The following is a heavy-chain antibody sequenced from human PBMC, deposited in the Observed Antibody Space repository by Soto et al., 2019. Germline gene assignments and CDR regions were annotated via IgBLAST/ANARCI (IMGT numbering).Heavy chain of an antibody. CDR3: ARGGGFDS. CDR1: GDSISSGDNY. CDR2: IYYSGRS. J-gene: IGHJ4*02. V-gene: IGHV4-30-4*01. Sequence: SETLSLTCTVSGDSISSGDNYWSWIRQPPGKGQEWIGYIYYSGRSYYKQSLKNRVTMSVDTSKNQFSLTLTSVTAADTAVYYCARGGGFDSWGRGTLVTVSS. D-gene: IGHD3-16*01.